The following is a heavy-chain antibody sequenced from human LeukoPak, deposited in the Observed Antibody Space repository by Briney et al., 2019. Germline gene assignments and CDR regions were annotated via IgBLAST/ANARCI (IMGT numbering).Heavy chain of an antibody. J-gene: IGHJ6*03. CDR3: ARGKIYYYYMDV. CDR1: GFTFSSYS. CDR2: ISSSSSTI. V-gene: IGHV3-48*04. Sequence: GGSLRLSCAASGFTFSSYSMNWVRQAPGKGLEWVSYISSSSSTIYYADSVKGRFTISRDNAKNSLYLQMNSLRAEDTAVYDCARGKIYYYYMDVWGKGTTVTVSS.